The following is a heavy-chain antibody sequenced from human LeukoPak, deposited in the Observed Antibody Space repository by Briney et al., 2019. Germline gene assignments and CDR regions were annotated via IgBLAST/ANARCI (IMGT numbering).Heavy chain of an antibody. CDR1: GYTFTSYD. CDR2: MNPNSGNT. D-gene: IGHD3-22*01. CDR3: ARDPAGDYYDSSGYKGGDY. J-gene: IGHJ4*02. V-gene: IGHV1-8*01. Sequence: ASVKVSCKASGYTFTSYDINWVRQATGQGLEWMGWMNPNSGNTGYAQKFQGRVTMTRDTSISTVYMDLSSLRSDDTAVYYCARDPAGDYYDSSGYKGGDYWGQGTLVTVSS.